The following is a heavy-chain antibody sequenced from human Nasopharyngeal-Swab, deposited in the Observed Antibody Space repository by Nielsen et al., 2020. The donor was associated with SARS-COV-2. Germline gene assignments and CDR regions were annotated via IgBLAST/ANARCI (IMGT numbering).Heavy chain of an antibody. CDR1: RSSFTSYW. J-gene: IGHJ4*02. D-gene: IGHD1-26*01. CDR3: ARLGGSYYSTTNY. Sequence: SLTPSCKVSRSSFTSYWIGWVRQLPGKGLEWMGIIYPVDSDTRYSPSFQGQVTISADKSISTAYLQWSSLKASDTAMYYCARLGGSYYSTTNYRGQGTLVTVSS. V-gene: IGHV5-51*01. CDR2: IYPVDSDT.